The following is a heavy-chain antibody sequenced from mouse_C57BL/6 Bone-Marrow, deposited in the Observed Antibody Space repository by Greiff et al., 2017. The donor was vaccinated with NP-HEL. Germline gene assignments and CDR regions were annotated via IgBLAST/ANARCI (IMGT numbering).Heavy chain of an antibody. D-gene: IGHD1-1*01. CDR1: GYSFTDYN. V-gene: IGHV1-39*01. CDR2: INPNYGTT. CDR3: ASIYYYGSKGDY. Sequence: EVQGVESGPELVKPGASVKISCKASGYSFTDYNMNWVKQSNGKSLEWIGVINPNYGTTSYNQKFKGKATLTVDQSSSTAYMQLNSLTSEDSAVYYCASIYYYGSKGDYWGQGTTLTVSS. J-gene: IGHJ2*01.